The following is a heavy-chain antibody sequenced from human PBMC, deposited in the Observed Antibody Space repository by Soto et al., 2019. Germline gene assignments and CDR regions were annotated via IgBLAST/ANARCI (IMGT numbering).Heavy chain of an antibody. V-gene: IGHV3-21*01. Sequence: LRLSCAASGFTFSSYSMNWVRQAPGKGLEWVPSISSSSSYIYYADSVKGRFTISRDNAKNSLYLQMNSLRAEDTAVYYCAREEQQLVPEPYYYYYYYMDVWGKGTTVTVSS. CDR1: GFTFSSYS. J-gene: IGHJ6*03. CDR3: AREEQQLVPEPYYYYYYYMDV. D-gene: IGHD6-13*01. CDR2: ISSSSSYI.